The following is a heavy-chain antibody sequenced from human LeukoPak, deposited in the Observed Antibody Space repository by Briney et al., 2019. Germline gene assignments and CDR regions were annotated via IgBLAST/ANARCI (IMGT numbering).Heavy chain of an antibody. V-gene: IGHV3-48*01. D-gene: IGHD3-10*01. CDR3: ARGCYRSGSYAVDF. Sequence: GGSLRLSCAASGFTFDKYSMNWVRQAPGKGLEWVSHISSASITIYYADSVKGRFTISRDNAKSSLYLHMTSLRAEDTALYYCARGCYRSGSYAVDFWGQGTLVTVSS. CDR2: ISSASITI. CDR1: GFTFDKYS. J-gene: IGHJ4*02.